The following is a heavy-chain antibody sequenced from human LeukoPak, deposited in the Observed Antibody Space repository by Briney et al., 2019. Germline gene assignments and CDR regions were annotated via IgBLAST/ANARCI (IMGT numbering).Heavy chain of an antibody. Sequence: GESLKISCKGSGYSFTSYWIGWVRQMPGKGLEWMGIIYPGDSDTRYSPSFQGQVTISADKSISTAYLQWSSLEASDTAMYYCARVVSSSWYGPTGAAFDIWGQGTMVTVSS. CDR2: IYPGDSDT. CDR1: GYSFTSYW. J-gene: IGHJ3*02. V-gene: IGHV5-51*01. D-gene: IGHD6-13*01. CDR3: ARVVSSSWYGPTGAAFDI.